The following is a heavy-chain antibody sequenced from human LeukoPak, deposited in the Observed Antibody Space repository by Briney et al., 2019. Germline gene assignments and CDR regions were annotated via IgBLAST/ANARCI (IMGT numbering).Heavy chain of an antibody. J-gene: IGHJ4*02. CDR2: SNGDT. V-gene: IGHV3-66*01. D-gene: IGHD4-17*01. Sequence: SNGDTKYADSVKGRFTFSSDNSKNTLYLQMNGLRAEDTAVYYCTYGDYPLTYWGQGTLVSVSS. CDR3: TYGDYPLTY.